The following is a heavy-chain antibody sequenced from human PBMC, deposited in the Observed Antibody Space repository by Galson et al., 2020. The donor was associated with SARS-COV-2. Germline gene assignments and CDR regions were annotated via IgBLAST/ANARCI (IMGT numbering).Heavy chain of an antibody. D-gene: IGHD2-2*01. Sequence: GGSLRLSCAASGFTLSSYAMSWVRQAPGKGLEWVAAISGSGGSTYYADSVKGRFTISRDNSKNTLYLQMNSLRAEDTAVYYCAKTDIVVVPAAMNYYYGMDVWGQGTTVTVSS. CDR2: ISGSGGST. V-gene: IGHV3-23*01. CDR1: GFTLSSYA. J-gene: IGHJ6*02. CDR3: AKTDIVVVPAAMNYYYGMDV.